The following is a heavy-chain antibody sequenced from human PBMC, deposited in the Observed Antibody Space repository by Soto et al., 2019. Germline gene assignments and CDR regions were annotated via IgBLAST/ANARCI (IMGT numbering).Heavy chain of an antibody. V-gene: IGHV5-10-1*01. D-gene: IGHD3-16*01. CDR3: VRGGTKPY. J-gene: IGHJ4*02. CDR2: IDPDASST. Sequence: PGESLMISCKCSGYIFTSYWINWVREMPGKGLEWGGRIDPDASSTNYSPSFQRDVTISTNKSIPAAYLQWSSLRASDTAMYYCVRGGTKPYWGQGTLVTVSS. CDR1: GYIFTSYW.